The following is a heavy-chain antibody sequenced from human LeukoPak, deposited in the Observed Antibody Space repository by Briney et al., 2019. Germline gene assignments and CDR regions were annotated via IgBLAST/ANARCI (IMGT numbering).Heavy chain of an antibody. J-gene: IGHJ4*02. CDR3: TRPTSMVRGAYDY. CDR1: GFTFSGSA. CDR2: IRSKANSYAT. V-gene: IGHV3-73*01. Sequence: HPGGSLRLSCAASGFTFSGSAMHWVRQASGKGLEWVGRIRSKANSYATAYAASVKGRFTISRDDSKNTAYLQMNSLKTEDTAVYYCTRPTSMVRGAYDYWGQGTLVTVSS. D-gene: IGHD3-10*01.